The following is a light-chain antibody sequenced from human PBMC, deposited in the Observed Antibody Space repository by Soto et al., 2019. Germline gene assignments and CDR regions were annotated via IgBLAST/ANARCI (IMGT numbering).Light chain of an antibody. Sequence: DIQMTQSPSTLSGSVGDRVTITCRASQTISSWLAWYQQKPWTAPKLLIYKASTLKSGVPSSFSGSGSGTEFTLTISSLQPDDFATYYCQHYNSYSEAFGQGTKVELK. CDR3: QHYNSYSEA. CDR2: KAS. CDR1: QTISSW. V-gene: IGKV1-5*03. J-gene: IGKJ1*01.